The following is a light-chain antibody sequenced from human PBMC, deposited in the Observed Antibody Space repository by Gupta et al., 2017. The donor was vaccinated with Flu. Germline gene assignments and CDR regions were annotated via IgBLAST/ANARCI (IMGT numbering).Light chain of an antibody. CDR2: SAS. CDR1: QSINTY. Sequence: DIQMTQSPSSLSASVGDRVTITCRTSQSINTYLNWYQQRPGRPPKLLIYSASSLQGGVPSRFSGSGSGTDFTLTISRLQPEDFATYYCQQSFSTPSFGQGTRLEIK. CDR3: QQSFSTPS. J-gene: IGKJ2*03. V-gene: IGKV1-39*01.